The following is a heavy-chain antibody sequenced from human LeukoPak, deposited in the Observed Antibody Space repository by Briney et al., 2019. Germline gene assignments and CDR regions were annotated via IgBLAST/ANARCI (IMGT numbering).Heavy chain of an antibody. CDR1: GFTFSSQW. D-gene: IGHD3-16*01. J-gene: IGHJ5*02. Sequence: GRSLRLSCAASGFTFSSQWMHWVRQAPGKGLVWVSHINSDGTTTNYADSVKGRFTISRDNAKNTLYLQMNSLRAEDTAVYYCVRSLGGVDHWGQGSLVTVSS. CDR3: VRSLGGVDH. CDR2: INSDGTTT. V-gene: IGHV3-74*01.